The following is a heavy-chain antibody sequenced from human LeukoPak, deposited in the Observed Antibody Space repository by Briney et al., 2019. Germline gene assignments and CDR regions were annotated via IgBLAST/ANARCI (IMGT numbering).Heavy chain of an antibody. D-gene: IGHD4-17*01. CDR3: ATAGDSSPYYFDY. CDR1: GGSFSGYY. J-gene: IGHJ4*02. V-gene: IGHV4-59*08. Sequence: SETLSLTCAVYGGSFSGYYWSWIRQPPGKGLEWIGYIYYSGSTNYNPSLKSRVTISVDTSKNQFSLNLISVTAADTAVYYCATAGDSSPYYFDYWGQATLVTVSS. CDR2: IYYSGST.